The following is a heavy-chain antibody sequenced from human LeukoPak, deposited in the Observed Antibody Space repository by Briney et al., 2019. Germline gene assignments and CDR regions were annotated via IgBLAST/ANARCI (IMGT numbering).Heavy chain of an antibody. J-gene: IGHJ5*02. D-gene: IGHD1-26*01. CDR1: GYTFTSYY. V-gene: IGHV1-46*01. CDR3: ARGGVRQGGSYWALYYNWFDP. Sequence: ASVKVSCKASGYTFTSYYMHWVRQAPGQGLEWMGIINPSGGSTSYAQKFQGRVTMTRDTSTSTVYMELSSLRSEDTAVYYCARGGVRQGGSYWALYYNWFDPWGQGTLVTVSS. CDR2: INPSGGST.